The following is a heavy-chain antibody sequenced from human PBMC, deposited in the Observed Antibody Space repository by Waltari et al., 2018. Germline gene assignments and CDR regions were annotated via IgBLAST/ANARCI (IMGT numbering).Heavy chain of an antibody. CDR2: ISHSGST. V-gene: IGHV4-38-2*01. CDR1: GYSISSGYY. Sequence: QVQLQESGPGLVKPSETLSLTCAVSGYSISSGYYWCWIRQPPGTGLEWIGSISHSGSTYYNPSRKSRVTIAVDTSKNPFSLKLSSVTAADTAVDYCARLARTARIAVAGTQPGAFDIWGQGTMVTVSS. CDR3: ARLARTARIAVAGTQPGAFDI. J-gene: IGHJ3*02. D-gene: IGHD6-19*01.